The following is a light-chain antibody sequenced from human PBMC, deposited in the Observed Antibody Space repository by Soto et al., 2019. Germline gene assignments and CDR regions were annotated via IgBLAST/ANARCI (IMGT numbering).Light chain of an antibody. CDR2: KAS. CDR1: QSISSW. CDR3: QQYNSYSPT. J-gene: IGKJ1*01. Sequence: DIQMTQSPSTLSASVGDRFAITCRASQSISSWLAWYQQKPGKAPKLLIYKASSLESGVPSRFSGSGSGTEFTLTISSLQPDDFATYSCQQYNSYSPTFGQGSKVDI. V-gene: IGKV1-5*03.